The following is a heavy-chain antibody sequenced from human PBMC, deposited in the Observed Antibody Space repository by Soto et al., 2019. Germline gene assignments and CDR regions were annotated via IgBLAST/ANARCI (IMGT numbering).Heavy chain of an antibody. J-gene: IGHJ4*02. CDR2: IHYNGDT. D-gene: IGHD3-10*01. V-gene: IGHV4-31*03. CDR1: GGSLTSGGYY. Sequence: SETLSLTCSVSGGSLTSGGYYWTWVSHHPGKALEWVGSIHYNGDTYFSPSLRSRISITLDTSKNEFSLMMTSVTAADTAIYFCARGPPRGRGVPTYVHYWGPGIQVTVSS. CDR3: ARGPPRGRGVPTYVHY.